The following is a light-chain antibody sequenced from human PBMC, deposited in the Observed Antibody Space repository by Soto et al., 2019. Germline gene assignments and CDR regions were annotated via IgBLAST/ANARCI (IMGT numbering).Light chain of an antibody. CDR3: SSYSSTSTPWV. V-gene: IGLV2-14*01. CDR2: EVS. Sequence: QSVLTQPASVSGSPGQSITISCTGTSSDVGTYNFVSWYQQHPGKAPKLMIYEVSSRPSGVSNPFSGSKSGNTASLTISGLQAEDEADYYCSSYSSTSTPWVFGGGTKLTVL. J-gene: IGLJ3*02. CDR1: SSDVGTYNF.